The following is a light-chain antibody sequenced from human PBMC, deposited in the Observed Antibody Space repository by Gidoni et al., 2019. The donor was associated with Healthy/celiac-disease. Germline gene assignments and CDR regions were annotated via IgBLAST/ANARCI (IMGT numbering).Light chain of an antibody. V-gene: IGKV1-27*01. CDR3: QKYNSALWT. CDR2: AAS. Sequence: DIQMPQSPSSLSASVGDRVTITCRASQGISDYLAWYQQKPGKVPKLLIYAASTLQSGVPSRFSGSGSGTDFTLTISSLQPEDVATYYCQKYNSALWTFGQGTKVEIK. CDR1: QGISDY. J-gene: IGKJ1*01.